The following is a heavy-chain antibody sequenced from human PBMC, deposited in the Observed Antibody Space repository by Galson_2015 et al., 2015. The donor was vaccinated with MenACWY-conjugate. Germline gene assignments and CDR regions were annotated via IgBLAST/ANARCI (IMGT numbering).Heavy chain of an antibody. D-gene: IGHD5-18*01. Sequence: SETLSLTCTVSGGSISSTNYYWGWIRQPPGKGLEWIGSIYYSGSTYYNPSLKSRVTISVDTSTNQFSLKVNSVTAADTAVYYCAREGYSYGLAIDTFDFWGQGTLVTVSS. J-gene: IGHJ4*02. CDR3: AREGYSYGLAIDTFDF. V-gene: IGHV4-39*02. CDR1: GGSISSTNYY. CDR2: IYYSGST.